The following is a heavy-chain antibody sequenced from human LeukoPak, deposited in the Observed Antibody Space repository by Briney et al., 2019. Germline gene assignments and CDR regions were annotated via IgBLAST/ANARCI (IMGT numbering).Heavy chain of an antibody. D-gene: IGHD5-18*01. J-gene: IGHJ6*02. CDR2: INPNSGGT. V-gene: IGHV1-2*02. CDR3: ARDLELWFNSETYYYYGMDV. CDR1: GYTFTGYY. Sequence: GASVKVSCKASGYTFTGYYMHWVRQAPGQGLEWMGWINPNSGGTNYAQKFQGRVTMTRDTSISTAYMELSRLRSDDTAVYYCARDLELWFNSETYYYYGMDVWGQGTTVTVSS.